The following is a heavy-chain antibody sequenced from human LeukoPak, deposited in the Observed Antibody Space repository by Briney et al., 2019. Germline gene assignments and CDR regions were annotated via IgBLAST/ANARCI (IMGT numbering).Heavy chain of an antibody. CDR1: GGSISSYY. CDR3: AITVYCSGGSCYSGSYYFDY. J-gene: IGHJ4*02. D-gene: IGHD2-15*01. Sequence: SETLSLTCTVSGGSISSYYWSWIRQPPGKGLEWIGYIYYSGSTNYNPSLKSRVTISVDTSKNQFSLKLSSVTAADTAVYYCAITVYCSGGSCYSGSYYFDYWGQGTLVTVSS. V-gene: IGHV4-59*12. CDR2: IYYSGST.